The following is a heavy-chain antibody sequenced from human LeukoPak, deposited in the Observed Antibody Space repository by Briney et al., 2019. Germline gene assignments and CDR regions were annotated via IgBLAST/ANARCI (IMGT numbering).Heavy chain of an antibody. CDR1: GGSIRSYY. Sequence: SETLSLTCTVSGGSIRSYYWSWIRQPAGKGLEWIGRIYTSGSTNYNPSLKSRVTMSEDTSKNQFSLKLSSVTAADTAVYYCARDQSISIFGYYYYYMDVWGKGTTVTVSS. J-gene: IGHJ6*03. CDR3: ARDQSISIFGYYYYYMDV. CDR2: IYTSGST. D-gene: IGHD3-3*01. V-gene: IGHV4-4*07.